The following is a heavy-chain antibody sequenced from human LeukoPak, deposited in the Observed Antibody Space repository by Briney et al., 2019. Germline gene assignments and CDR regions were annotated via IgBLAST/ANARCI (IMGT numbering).Heavy chain of an antibody. CDR1: GFTFSSYA. D-gene: IGHD3-22*01. CDR2: IYSGGST. V-gene: IGHV3-66*02. CDR3: ASVDYYAQDPYYFDY. J-gene: IGHJ4*02. Sequence: GGSLRLSCAASGFTFSSYAMSWVRQAPGKGLEWVSIIYSGGSTYYADSVKGRFTISRDNSKNTLYLQMNSLRAEDTAVYYCASVDYYAQDPYYFDYWGQGTLVTVSS.